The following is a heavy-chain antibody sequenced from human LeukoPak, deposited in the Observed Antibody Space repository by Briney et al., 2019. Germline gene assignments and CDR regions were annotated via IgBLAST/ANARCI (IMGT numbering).Heavy chain of an antibody. J-gene: IGHJ3*02. D-gene: IGHD3-22*01. CDR2: MYHSGTT. V-gene: IGHV4-30-2*01. CDR1: GGSISSGGYS. Sequence: SETLSLTCTVSGGSISSGGYSWSWIRQPPGKGLEWIGYMYHSGTTHYNPSLKSRVTISVDRSKNQFSLKLSSVTAADTAVYYCVRGYYYDSSGYWVRAFDIWGQGTMVTVSS. CDR3: VRGYYYDSSGYWVRAFDI.